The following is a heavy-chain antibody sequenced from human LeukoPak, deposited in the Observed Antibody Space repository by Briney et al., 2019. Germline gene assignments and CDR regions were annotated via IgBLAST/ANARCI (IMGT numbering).Heavy chain of an antibody. CDR1: GGSISSTNW. CDR2: TYHSGST. CDR3: ARDRGHYRYYFDY. Sequence: PSETLSLTCAVSGGSISSTNWWNWVRQPPGKGLEWIGGTYHSGSTNYNPSLKSRVTISVDKSKNQFSLKLSSVTAADTAVYYCARDRGHYRYYFDYWGQGTLVTASS. J-gene: IGHJ4*02. V-gene: IGHV4-4*02. D-gene: IGHD1-14*01.